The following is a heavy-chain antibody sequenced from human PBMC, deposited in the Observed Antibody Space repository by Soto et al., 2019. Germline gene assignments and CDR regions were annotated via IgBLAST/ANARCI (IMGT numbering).Heavy chain of an antibody. D-gene: IGHD6-19*01. J-gene: IGHJ5*02. Sequence: QVQLQESGPGLVKPSETLSLTCTVSGGSVRSGSYYWSWIRQPPGKGLEWIGYIYYSGSTNYNPSLKSRVTISVDTSKNQFSLKLSSVTAADTAVYYCARDRGSGSGWFDPWGQGTLVTVSS. CDR3: ARDRGSGSGWFDP. V-gene: IGHV4-61*01. CDR1: GGSVRSGSYY. CDR2: IYYSGST.